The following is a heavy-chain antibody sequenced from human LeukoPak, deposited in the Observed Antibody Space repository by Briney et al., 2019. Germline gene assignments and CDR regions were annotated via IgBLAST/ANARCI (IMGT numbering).Heavy chain of an antibody. J-gene: IGHJ4*02. CDR3: ASRSSIWSGYQDTLYYFDS. CDR2: IYYSGST. D-gene: IGHD3-3*01. Sequence: SETLSLTCTVSGGSISSYYWSGIRQPPGKRLEWIGQIYYSGSTNYNPSLTSRVTISVDTSKNQFSLKRSSVTAADTAVYYCASRSSIWSGYQDTLYYFDSWGQGTLVTVSS. CDR1: GGSISSYY. V-gene: IGHV4-59*01.